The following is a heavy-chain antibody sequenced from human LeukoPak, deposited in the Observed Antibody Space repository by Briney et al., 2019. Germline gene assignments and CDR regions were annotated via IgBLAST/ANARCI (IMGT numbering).Heavy chain of an antibody. Sequence: GESLKIFCKGSGYSFTSYWIGWVRQMPGKGLEWRGIIYPGDSDTRYSPSFEGQVTISAEKYISTAYLQWSSLKASDTAMYYCARPRGSGWKYYFDYWGQGTLVTVSS. CDR2: IYPGDSDT. CDR3: ARPRGSGWKYYFDY. V-gene: IGHV5-51*01. CDR1: GYSFTSYW. D-gene: IGHD6-19*01. J-gene: IGHJ4*02.